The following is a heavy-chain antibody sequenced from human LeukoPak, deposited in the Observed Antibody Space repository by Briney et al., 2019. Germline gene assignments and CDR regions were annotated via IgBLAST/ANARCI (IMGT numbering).Heavy chain of an antibody. D-gene: IGHD3-10*01. CDR2: INPSGGST. Sequence: ASVKVSCKASGYTFTSYYMHWVRQARGQGREWMGIINPSGGSTSYAQKFQGRVTMTRDTSTSTVYMELSSLRSEDTAVYYCARGYGYYGSGSYPRRGFDYWGQGTLVTVSS. CDR1: GYTFTSYY. V-gene: IGHV1-46*01. CDR3: ARGYGYYGSGSYPRRGFDY. J-gene: IGHJ4*02.